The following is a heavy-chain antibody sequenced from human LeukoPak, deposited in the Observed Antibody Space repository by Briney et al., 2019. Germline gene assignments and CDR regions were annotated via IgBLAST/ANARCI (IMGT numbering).Heavy chain of an antibody. CDR2: INPNSGGT. J-gene: IGHJ3*01. Sequence: ASVKVSCKASGYTFTGYYMHWVRQAPGQGLEWMGRINPNSGGTNYAQKFQGRVTMTRDTSISTAYMELSRLGSDDTAVYYCAGRLGHCSSINCPSPWGQGTMVTASS. D-gene: IGHD2-2*01. CDR1: GYTFTGYY. CDR3: AGRLGHCSSINCPSP. V-gene: IGHV1-2*06.